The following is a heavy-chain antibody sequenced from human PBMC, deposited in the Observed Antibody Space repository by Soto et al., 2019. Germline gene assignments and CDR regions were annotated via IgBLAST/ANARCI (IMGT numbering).Heavy chain of an antibody. CDR2: VYHTGTA. J-gene: IGHJ5*02. CDR3: AGLPKRPAEYCSSPTCYNWFDP. Sequence: SETLSLTCTVSGGSISSWSYYWGWIRQPPWKGLEWIGIVYHTGTAYYNPSLKSRVAISADTSKNQFSLMVTSVTAADTAVYYCAGLPKRPAEYCSSPTCYNWFDPWGQGXVVTVYS. D-gene: IGHD2-2*01. V-gene: IGHV4-39*01. CDR1: GGSISSWSYY.